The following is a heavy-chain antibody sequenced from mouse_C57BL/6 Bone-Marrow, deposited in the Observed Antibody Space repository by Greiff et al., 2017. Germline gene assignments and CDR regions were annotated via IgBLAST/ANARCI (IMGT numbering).Heavy chain of an antibody. J-gene: IGHJ3*01. Sequence: EVQLQESGGGLVQPGGSMKLSCVASGFTFSNYWMNWVRQSPETGLEWVAQIRLKSDNYATHYAESVKGRFTISRDDSKSSVYLQMNNIRAEDTGIYYFARLRRGAWFAYWGQGTLVTVSA. CDR2: IRLKSDNYAT. CDR3: ARLRRGAWFAY. D-gene: IGHD2-4*01. CDR1: GFTFSNYW. V-gene: IGHV6-3*01.